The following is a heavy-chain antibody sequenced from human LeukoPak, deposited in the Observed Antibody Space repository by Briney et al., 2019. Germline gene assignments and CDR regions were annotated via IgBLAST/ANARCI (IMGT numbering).Heavy chain of an antibody. D-gene: IGHD1-1*01. V-gene: IGHV1-46*01. CDR3: ARSSSGRTDAFDI. CDR2: INPSGGSA. J-gene: IGHJ3*02. Sequence: ASVKVSCKASGYTFIGHYMYWVRQAPGQGLEWMGIINPSGGSASYAQKFQGRVTMTRDMSTSTVYMELSSLRSEDTAVYYCARSSSGRTDAFDIWGQGTMVTVSS. CDR1: GYTFIGHY.